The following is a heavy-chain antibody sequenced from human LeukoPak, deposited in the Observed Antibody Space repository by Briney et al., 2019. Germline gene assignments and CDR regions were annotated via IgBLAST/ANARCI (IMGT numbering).Heavy chain of an antibody. D-gene: IGHD6-13*01. V-gene: IGHV3-53*05. CDR2: IYSGGST. Sequence: PGGSLRLSCAASGFTVSDNYMSWVRQAPGPGLEWDSVIYSGGSTYYADSVKGRFTISRDTSKNTVYLQMNSLGAEDTAFYYCARGYSSSWLGYFDYWGQGTLVTVSS. CDR3: ARGYSSSWLGYFDY. J-gene: IGHJ4*02. CDR1: GFTVSDNY.